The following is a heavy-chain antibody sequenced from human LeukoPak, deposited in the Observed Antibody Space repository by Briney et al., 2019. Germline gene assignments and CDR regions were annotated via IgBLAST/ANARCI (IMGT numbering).Heavy chain of an antibody. J-gene: IGHJ4*02. CDR2: IYYRGST. D-gene: IGHD4-17*01. Sequence: SETLSLTCTVSGGSISSSSYYWGWIRQPPGKGLEWIGSIYYRGSTYYNPSLKSRVTISVDTSKNQFSLKLSSVTAADTAVYYYASDYGDSPGGYYFDYWGQGTLVTVSS. CDR3: ASDYGDSPGGYYFDY. V-gene: IGHV4-39*01. CDR1: GGSISSSSYY.